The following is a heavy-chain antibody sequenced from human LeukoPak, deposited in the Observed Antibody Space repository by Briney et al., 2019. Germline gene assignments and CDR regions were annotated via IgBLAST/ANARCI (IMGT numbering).Heavy chain of an antibody. Sequence: PGGSLRLSCAASGFXFSRYEINWVRQAPGKGREWVSYISSSGSTIYYADSVKGRFTISRDNAKNSLYLQMNSLRAADTAVYYCARIYDTLTGYYNVNDYWGQGTLVTVSS. J-gene: IGHJ4*02. V-gene: IGHV3-48*03. D-gene: IGHD3-9*01. CDR3: ARIYDTLTGYYNVNDY. CDR1: GFXFSRYE. CDR2: ISSSGSTI.